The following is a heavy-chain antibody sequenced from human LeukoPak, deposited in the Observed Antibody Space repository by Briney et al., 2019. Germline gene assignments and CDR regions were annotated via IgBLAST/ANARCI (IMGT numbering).Heavy chain of an antibody. D-gene: IGHD3-3*01. CDR2: INHSGST. CDR3: ARRTRYYDFWSGYRNWFDP. V-gene: IGHV4-34*01. J-gene: IGHJ5*02. Sequence: SETLSLTCAVYGGSFSGYYWSWIRQPPGKGLEWIGEINHSGSTNYNPSLKSRVTISVDTSKNQFSLNLSSVTAADTAVYYCARRTRYYDFWSGYRNWFDPWGQGTLVTVSS. CDR1: GGSFSGYY.